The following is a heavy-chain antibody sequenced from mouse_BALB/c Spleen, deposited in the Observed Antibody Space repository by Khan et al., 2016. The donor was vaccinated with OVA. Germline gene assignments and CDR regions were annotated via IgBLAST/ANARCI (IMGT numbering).Heavy chain of an antibody. V-gene: IGHV3-2*02. J-gene: IGHJ4*01. Sequence: VQLKESGPGLVKPSQSLSLTCTVTGYSITSDYAWNWIRQFPGDRLEWMGYISSSGSTSYNPSLKSRISITRDTSKNQFFLQLKSVTTGDTEKYYCARSLYNSYGYDLDYWGRGNTVTV. D-gene: IGHD1-1*01. CDR2: ISSSGST. CDR3: ARSLYNSYGYDLDY. CDR1: GYSITSDYA.